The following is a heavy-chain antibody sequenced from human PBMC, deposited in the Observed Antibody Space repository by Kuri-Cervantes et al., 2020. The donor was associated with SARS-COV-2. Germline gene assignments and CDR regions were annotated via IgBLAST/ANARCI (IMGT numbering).Heavy chain of an antibody. CDR1: GFTFSNYG. Sequence: GESLKISCAASGFTFSNYGMQWVRQAPGKGLEWVALIWYDGSKKYYAESVKGRFTISRDDPKNTLYLQMKSLRAEDTAVYYCARDLKESKGMDFDYWGQGTLVTVSS. J-gene: IGHJ4*02. D-gene: IGHD5-24*01. CDR2: IWYDGSKK. V-gene: IGHV3-33*01. CDR3: ARDLKESKGMDFDY.